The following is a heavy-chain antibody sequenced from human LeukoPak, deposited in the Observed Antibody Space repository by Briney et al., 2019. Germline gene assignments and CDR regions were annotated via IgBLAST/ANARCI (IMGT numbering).Heavy chain of an antibody. CDR2: ISYDGSSK. CDR3: AKVGEQQLADY. Sequence: GGSLRLSCAASGFTFSSYGVHWVRQAPGKGLEGVAVISYDGSSKYYADSVKGRFTISRDNSKNTLYLQMNSLRGEDTAVYYCAKVGEQQLADYWGQGTLVTVSS. CDR1: GFTFSSYG. V-gene: IGHV3-30*18. D-gene: IGHD6-13*01. J-gene: IGHJ4*02.